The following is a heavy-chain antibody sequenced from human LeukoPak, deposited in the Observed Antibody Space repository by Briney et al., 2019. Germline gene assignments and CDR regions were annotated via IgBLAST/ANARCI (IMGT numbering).Heavy chain of an antibody. D-gene: IGHD1-26*01. CDR2: IHYTGST. V-gene: IGHV4-59*01. CDR3: ARGLLVGNTGYHFDY. CDR1: GGSISSYY. J-gene: IGHJ4*02. Sequence: SETLSLTCTVSGGSISSYYWTWIRQPPGKGLEWIGYIHYTGSTNYHPSLKSRVTLSVDTSKKEFSLKLRSVTAADTAVYYCARGLLVGNTGYHFDYWGQGTLVTVSS.